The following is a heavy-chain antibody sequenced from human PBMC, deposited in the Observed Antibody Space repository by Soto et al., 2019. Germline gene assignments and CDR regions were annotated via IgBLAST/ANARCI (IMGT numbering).Heavy chain of an antibody. CDR3: ARSVGYDSSEGYFDY. CDR2: IYYSGST. J-gene: IGHJ4*02. D-gene: IGHD3-22*01. CDR1: GGSISSSSYY. Sequence: SETLSLTCTVSGGSISSSSYYWGWIRQPPGKGLEWIGSIYYSGSTYYNPSLKSRVTISVDTSKNQFSLKLSSVTAADTAVYYCARSVGYDSSEGYFDYWGQGTLVTVSS. V-gene: IGHV4-39*01.